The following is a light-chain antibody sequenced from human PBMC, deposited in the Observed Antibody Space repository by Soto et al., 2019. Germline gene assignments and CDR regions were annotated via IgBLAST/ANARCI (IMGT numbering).Light chain of an antibody. CDR3: SSYTSSSTVV. CDR2: DVS. V-gene: IGLV2-14*01. CDR1: SSDVGRYNY. J-gene: IGLJ2*01. Sequence: QSALTQPASVSGSPGQSITISCTGTSSDVGRYNYVSWCQQHPGKAPKLIIYDVSNRPSGVSNRFSGSKSGNTASLTISGLQAEDEADYYCSSYTSSSTVVFGGGPKLTVL.